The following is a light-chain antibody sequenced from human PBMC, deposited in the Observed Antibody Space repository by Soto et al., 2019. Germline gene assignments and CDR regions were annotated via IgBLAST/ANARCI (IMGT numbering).Light chain of an antibody. Sequence: QSALTQPASVSGSPGQSITISCTGTSSDVGGYNYVSWYQQHPGKAPKLMIYDVSNRPSGVSNRFSGSKSGNTASLTISGLQAEAEADYYCSSYTSSSTDVVFGGGTKLTVL. V-gene: IGLV2-14*01. CDR1: SSDVGGYNY. CDR3: SSYTSSSTDVV. J-gene: IGLJ2*01. CDR2: DVS.